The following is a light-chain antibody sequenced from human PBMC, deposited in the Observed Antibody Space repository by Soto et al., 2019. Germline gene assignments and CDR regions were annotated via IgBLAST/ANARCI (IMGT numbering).Light chain of an antibody. Sequence: QSVLTQSPSASASLGASVKLTCTLSSGHSSYAIAWHQQQPEKGPRYLMKLNSDGSHRKGDGIPDRFSGSSSGAERYLTIPSLQSEDEAAYYCQTWGTGIVVFGGGTKLTVL. J-gene: IGLJ2*01. CDR3: QTWGTGIVV. CDR2: LNSDGSH. CDR1: SGHSSYA. V-gene: IGLV4-69*01.